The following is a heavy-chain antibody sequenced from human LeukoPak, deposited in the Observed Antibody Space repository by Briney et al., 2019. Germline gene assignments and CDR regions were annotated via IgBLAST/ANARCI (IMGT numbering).Heavy chain of an antibody. CDR1: GFTFSSYA. CDR3: AKAESYYGSGSYLGD. J-gene: IGHJ4*02. CDR2: ISGSGGST. D-gene: IGHD3-10*01. Sequence: GGSLRLSCAASGFTFSSYAMSWVRQAPGKGLEWVSAISGSGGSTYYADSVKGRFTISRDNSKNTLYLQMNSLRAEDTAVYYCAKAESYYGSGSYLGDWGQGTLVTVSS. V-gene: IGHV3-23*01.